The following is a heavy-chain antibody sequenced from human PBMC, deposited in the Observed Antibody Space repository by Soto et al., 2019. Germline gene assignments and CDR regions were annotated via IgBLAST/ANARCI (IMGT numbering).Heavy chain of an antibody. J-gene: IGHJ4*02. CDR2: IYYSGIT. V-gene: IGHV4-59*01. Sequence: KTSETLSLTCTVSGGSISTDYWSWIRQFPGKGLEWIAYIYYSGITNYNPSLKSRLTISVDTSKTQFSLKLSSVTAADTAVYYCARSISGYPYYFDYWGQGTLVTVSS. D-gene: IGHD3-22*01. CDR3: ARSISGYPYYFDY. CDR1: GGSISTDY.